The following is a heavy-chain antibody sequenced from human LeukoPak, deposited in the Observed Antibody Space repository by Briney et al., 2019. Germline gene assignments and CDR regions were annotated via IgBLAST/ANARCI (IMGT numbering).Heavy chain of an antibody. V-gene: IGHV4-59*01. D-gene: IGHD6-19*01. J-gene: IGHJ4*02. CDR3: ARDRPVAGYFDY. CDR1: GGSISSYY. CDR2: IYYSGST. Sequence: SETLSLTCTVSGGSISSYYWSWIRQPPGKGLEWIGYIYYSGSTNYNPSLKSRVTISVDTSKNQFSLKLSSVTAADTAVYCCARDRPVAGYFDYWGQGTLVTVSS.